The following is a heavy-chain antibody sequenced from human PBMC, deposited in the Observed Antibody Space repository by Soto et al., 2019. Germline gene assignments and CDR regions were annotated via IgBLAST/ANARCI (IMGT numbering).Heavy chain of an antibody. CDR1: GGSINGYY. CDR3: ARTQGDDFNDY. D-gene: IGHD1-26*01. V-gene: IGHV4-59*01. CDR2: IYYRGST. Sequence: QVQLQESGPGLVKPSETLSLTCTVSGGSINGYYWSWIRQPPGKGLDWIGYIYYRGSTNYNPSLKSRLTISVDTSKNQFSLKLSSVTAADTAVYYCARTQGDDFNDYWGQGTLVTVSS. J-gene: IGHJ4*02.